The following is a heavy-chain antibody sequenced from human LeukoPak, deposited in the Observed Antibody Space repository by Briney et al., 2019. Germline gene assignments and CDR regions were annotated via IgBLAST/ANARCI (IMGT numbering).Heavy chain of an antibody. V-gene: IGHV3-53*01. CDR3: ARVVVVVPAAIGRDNWFDP. CDR1: GFAFNTYA. CDR2: IYSGGST. J-gene: IGHJ5*02. D-gene: IGHD2-2*01. Sequence: PGGSLRLSCITSGFAFNTYAMHWVRQAPGKGLEWVSVIYSGGSTYYADSVKGRFTISRDNSKNTLYLQMNSLRAEDTAVYYCARVVVVVPAAIGRDNWFDPWGQGTLVTVSS.